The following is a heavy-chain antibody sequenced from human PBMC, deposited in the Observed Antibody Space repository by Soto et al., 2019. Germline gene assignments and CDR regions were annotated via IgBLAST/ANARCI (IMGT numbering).Heavy chain of an antibody. D-gene: IGHD2-15*01. Sequence: QVQLVQAGAEVKKPGASVKVSCKTSGYTFSSFAIHWVRQAPGQGLEWMAWINPGDGDTRLLQKFQGRVTISRDTSATTAFMELHSLTSEATAVYYGAVGGGGTQYWGQGTLVTVSS. CDR1: GYTFSSFA. CDR3: AVGGGGTQY. CDR2: INPGDGDT. J-gene: IGHJ4*02. V-gene: IGHV1-3*01.